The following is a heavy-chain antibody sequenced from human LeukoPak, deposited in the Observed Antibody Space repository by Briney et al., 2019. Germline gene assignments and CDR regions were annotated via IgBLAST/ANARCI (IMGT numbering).Heavy chain of an antibody. CDR2: ISTYNGNT. D-gene: IGHD6-19*01. CDR3: ARGGGGWFFDY. Sequence: ASVRVSCKASGYSFTSYGISWVRQAPGQGLGWMGWISTYNGNTNYAQNLQGRVTMTTDTSTSTAYMELRSLRSDDTAVYYCARGGGGWFFDYWGQGTLVTVSS. V-gene: IGHV1-18*01. CDR1: GYSFTSYG. J-gene: IGHJ4*02.